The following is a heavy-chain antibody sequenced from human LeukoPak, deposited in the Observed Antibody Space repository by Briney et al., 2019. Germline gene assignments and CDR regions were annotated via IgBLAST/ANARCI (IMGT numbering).Heavy chain of an antibody. J-gene: IGHJ4*02. CDR3: ASVPAAAHRGYFDF. Sequence: PSETLSLTCGVSGGSVTSGAYSWTWIRQPPGKGLEWIGYFYHSGSTYYNPSLKSRVTISVDRSKNQFSLKLGSVTAADTAVYYCASVPAAAHRGYFDFWGQGTLVTVSS. CDR2: FYHSGST. V-gene: IGHV4-30-2*01. CDR1: GGSVTSGAYS. D-gene: IGHD6-13*01.